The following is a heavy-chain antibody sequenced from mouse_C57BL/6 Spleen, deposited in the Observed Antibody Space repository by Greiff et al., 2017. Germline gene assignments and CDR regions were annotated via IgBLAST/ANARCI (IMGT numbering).Heavy chain of an antibody. D-gene: IGHD1-1*01. J-gene: IGHJ3*01. CDR2: FYPGSGSI. Sequence: QVQLQQSGAELVKPGASVKLSCKASGYTFTEYTIHWVKQRSGKGLEWIGWFYPGSGSIKYNEKFKDKATLTADKSSSTVYMELIRLTSEDSAVYFCASHEEGYGSSFAWFAYWGQGTLVTVSA. CDR1: GYTFTEYT. V-gene: IGHV1-62-2*01. CDR3: ASHEEGYGSSFAWFAY.